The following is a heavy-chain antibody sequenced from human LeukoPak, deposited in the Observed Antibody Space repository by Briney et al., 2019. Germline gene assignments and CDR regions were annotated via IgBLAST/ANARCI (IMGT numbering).Heavy chain of an antibody. J-gene: IGHJ2*01. CDR1: GGSISGYY. Sequence: SETLSLTCSVSGGSISGYYWSWIRQPPGKGLEWIGFIYYNGSTNYNPSLKSRITISVDTSKNQFSLKLNSVTAADTAIFYCARIRRYDYDGFRPGWVYWYFDVWGHGTLVTVSS. CDR2: IYYNGST. D-gene: IGHD4-23*01. V-gene: IGHV4-59*01. CDR3: ARIRRYDYDGFRPGWVYWYFDV.